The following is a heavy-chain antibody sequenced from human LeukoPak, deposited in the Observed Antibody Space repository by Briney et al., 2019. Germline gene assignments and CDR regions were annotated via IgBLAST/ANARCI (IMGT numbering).Heavy chain of an antibody. CDR3: ARVLVLDAFDI. D-gene: IGHD3/OR15-3a*01. V-gene: IGHV4-4*07. J-gene: IGHJ3*02. Sequence: PSETLSLTCTVAGGSISSYYWSWIRQPARKGLEWIGRIYTSGSTNYNPSLKGRVTISVDTSKNQFSLKLRSVTAADTAVYYCARVLVLDAFDIWGQGTMVTVSS. CDR2: IYTSGST. CDR1: GGSISSYY.